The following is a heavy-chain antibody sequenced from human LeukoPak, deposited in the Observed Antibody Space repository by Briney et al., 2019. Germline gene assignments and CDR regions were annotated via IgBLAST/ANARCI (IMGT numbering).Heavy chain of an antibody. CDR3: ARVHSNSGYCSGGSCYPSTNWFDP. CDR2: INHSGST. V-gene: IGHV4-34*01. Sequence: PSETLSLTCAVYGGSFSGYYWSWIRQPPGKGLEWIGEINHSGSTNYNPSLKSRVTISVDTSKNQFSLKLSSVTAADTAVYYCARVHSNSGYCSGGSCYPSTNWFDPWGQGTLVTVSS. J-gene: IGHJ5*02. D-gene: IGHD2-15*01. CDR1: GGSFSGYY.